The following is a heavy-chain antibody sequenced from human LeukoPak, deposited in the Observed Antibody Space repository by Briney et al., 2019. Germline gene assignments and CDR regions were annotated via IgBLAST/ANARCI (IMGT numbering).Heavy chain of an antibody. CDR3: ARHRGAYDSSGLRY. D-gene: IGHD3-22*01. V-gene: IGHV4-39*01. Sequence: PSETLSLTCTVSSGSISTSNYYWGWVRQPPGTALEWLGNIFYSGSTYYSPSLKSRVTISVDTSKNQFALKLSPVTAADTAVYYCARHRGAYDSSGLRYWGQGTLVTVSS. CDR1: SGSISTSNYY. J-gene: IGHJ4*02. CDR2: IFYSGST.